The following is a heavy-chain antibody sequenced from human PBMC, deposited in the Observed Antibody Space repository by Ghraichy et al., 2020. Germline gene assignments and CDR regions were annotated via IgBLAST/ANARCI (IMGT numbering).Heavy chain of an antibody. V-gene: IGHV4-39*01. CDR3: ARHSSGWYSSAFDI. CDR2: IYYSGST. CDR1: GGSISSSSYY. D-gene: IGHD6-19*01. J-gene: IGHJ3*02. Sequence: SQTLSLTCTVSGGSISSSSYYWGWIRQPPGKGLEWIGSIYYSGSTYYNPSLKSRVTISVDTSKNQFSLKLSSVTAADTAVYYCARHSSGWYSSAFDIWGQGTMVTVSS.